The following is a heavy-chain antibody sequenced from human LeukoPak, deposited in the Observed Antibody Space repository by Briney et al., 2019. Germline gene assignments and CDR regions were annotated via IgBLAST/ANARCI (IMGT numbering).Heavy chain of an antibody. D-gene: IGHD1-1*01. CDR1: GGSTSVPY. CDR3: APGQDWPPTT. J-gene: IGHJ4*02. V-gene: IGHV4-59*07. CDR2: IYNTGRT. Sequence: SYALSLTCTVSGGSTSVPYFTGFWQPPHKIEKWIGYIYNTGRTDYNLSLTSRVTMSVDTSKNNNNQFSLNLRSVTAADTAVYYCAPGQDWPPTTWGQGTLVTVSS.